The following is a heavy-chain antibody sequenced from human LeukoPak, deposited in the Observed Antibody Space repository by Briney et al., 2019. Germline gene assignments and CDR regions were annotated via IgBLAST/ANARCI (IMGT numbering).Heavy chain of an antibody. CDR1: GYSFTSNW. CDR3: ARASQKWGFCSGAACTVDS. D-gene: IGHD2-15*01. J-gene: IGHJ4*02. V-gene: IGHV5-51*01. CDR2: IYPGDSET. Sequence: GESLKISFQGSGYSFTSNWIGWVRQMPGKGLEWMGIIYPGDSETRYSPSFQGQVTMSADESIRTAFLEWSSLKASDSAMYYCARASQKWGFCSGAACTVDSWGQGTLVTVSS.